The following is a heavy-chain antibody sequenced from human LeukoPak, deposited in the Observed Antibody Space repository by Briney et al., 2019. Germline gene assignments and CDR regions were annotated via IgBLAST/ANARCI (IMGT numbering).Heavy chain of an antibody. CDR1: GFTFSDYY. Sequence: GGSLRLSCAASGFTFSDYYMSWIRQAPGKGLEWVSYISSSGSTIYYADSVKGRFTISRDNAKNSLYLRMNSLRAEDTAVYYCASTYYYGSGIYLDYWGQGTLVTVSS. J-gene: IGHJ4*02. D-gene: IGHD3-10*01. V-gene: IGHV3-11*01. CDR2: ISSSGSTI. CDR3: ASTYYYGSGIYLDY.